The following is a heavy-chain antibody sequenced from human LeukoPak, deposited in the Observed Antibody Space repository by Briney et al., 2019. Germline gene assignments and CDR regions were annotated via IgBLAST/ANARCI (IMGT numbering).Heavy chain of an antibody. CDR3: ARLYDFWSGYPFPIPTYFDY. D-gene: IGHD3-3*01. CDR1: GGSISSYY. Sequence: SETLSLTCTVSGGSISSYYWSWIRQPPGKGLEWIGYIDYSGSTNYNPSLKSRVTISVDTSKNQFSLKLSSVTAADTAVYYCARLYDFWSGYPFPIPTYFDYWGQGTLVTVSS. CDR2: IDYSGST. J-gene: IGHJ4*02. V-gene: IGHV4-59*08.